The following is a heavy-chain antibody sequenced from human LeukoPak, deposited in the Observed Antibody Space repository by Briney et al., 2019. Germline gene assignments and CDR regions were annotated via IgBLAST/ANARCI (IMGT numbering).Heavy chain of an antibody. CDR3: ARDLAMYSPDLDY. CDR1: GYTFTDYY. J-gene: IGHJ4*02. V-gene: IGHV1-2*02. D-gene: IGHD1-26*01. CDR2: INPKTGVT. Sequence: GASVKVSCKASGYTFTDYYLHWVRQAPGHGLECMGWINPKTGVTKYAQNFQGRVTMTRDTSISTAYMEVSRLRSDDTAVFYCARDLAMYSPDLDYWGQGTLVTVSS.